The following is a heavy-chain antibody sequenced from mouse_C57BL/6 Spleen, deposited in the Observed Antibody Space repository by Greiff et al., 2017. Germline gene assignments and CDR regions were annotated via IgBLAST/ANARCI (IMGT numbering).Heavy chain of an antibody. V-gene: IGHV1-53*01. CDR3: ARTGYYGSSHWYFDV. Sequence: QVQLQQPGTELVKPGASVKLSCKASGYTFTSYWMHWVKQRPGQGLEWIGNINPSNGGTNYNEKFKSKATLTVDKSSSAAYMQLSSLTSEDSAVYYCARTGYYGSSHWYFDVWGTGTTVTVSS. CDR2: INPSNGGT. J-gene: IGHJ1*03. CDR1: GYTFTSYW. D-gene: IGHD1-1*01.